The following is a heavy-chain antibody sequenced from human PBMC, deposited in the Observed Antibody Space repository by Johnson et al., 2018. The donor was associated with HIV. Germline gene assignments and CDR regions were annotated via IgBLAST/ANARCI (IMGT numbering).Heavy chain of an antibody. D-gene: IGHD6-13*01. Sequence: VQLVESGGGLVKPGGSLRLSCEASGFRFSDYYMSWVHQAPGKGLEWVSVIYGGGSGGSTYYVDSVKGRFTISRDNSKNTLYLQINSLRAEDTALYYCARGVYSSSWYGAFDICGQGTMVTVSS. CDR1: GFRFSDYY. CDR2: IYGGGSGGST. J-gene: IGHJ3*02. V-gene: IGHV3-66*01. CDR3: ARGVYSSSWYGAFDI.